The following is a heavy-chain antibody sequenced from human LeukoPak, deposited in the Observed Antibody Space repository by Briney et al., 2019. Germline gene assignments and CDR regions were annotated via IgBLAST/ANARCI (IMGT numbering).Heavy chain of an antibody. Sequence: ASVKVSCKASGYTFTSYYMHWVRQAPGQGLEWMGIINPSGGSTSYAQKFQGRVTMTRDMSTSTVYMELSSLRSEDTAVYYCARVVPAATIKANWFDHWGQGTLVTVSS. J-gene: IGHJ5*02. CDR3: ARVVPAATIKANWFDH. D-gene: IGHD2-2*01. CDR1: GYTFTSYY. CDR2: INPSGGST. V-gene: IGHV1-46*01.